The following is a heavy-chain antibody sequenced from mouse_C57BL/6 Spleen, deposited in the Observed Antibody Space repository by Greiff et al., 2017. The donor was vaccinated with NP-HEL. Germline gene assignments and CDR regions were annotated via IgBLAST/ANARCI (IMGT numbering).Heavy chain of an antibody. V-gene: IGHV5-12*01. Sequence: EVQVVESGGGLVQPGGSLKLSCAASGFTFSDYYMYWVRQTPEKRLEWVAYISNGGGSTYYPDTVKGRFPISRDNAKNTLYLQMSRLKSEDTTMYYCARRGIYYGNFDYWGQGTTLTVSS. D-gene: IGHD2-1*01. CDR1: GFTFSDYY. J-gene: IGHJ2*01. CDR2: ISNGGGST. CDR3: ARRGIYYGNFDY.